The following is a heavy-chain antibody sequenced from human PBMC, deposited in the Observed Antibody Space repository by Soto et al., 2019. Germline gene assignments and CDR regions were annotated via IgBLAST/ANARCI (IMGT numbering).Heavy chain of an antibody. CDR2: INPSGGST. CDR1: GYTFTSYY. D-gene: IGHD6-13*01. J-gene: IGHJ4*02. V-gene: IGHV1-46*01. CDR3: ARFSREYRSSWPNDY. Sequence: QVQLVQSGAEVKKPGASVKVSCKASGYTFTSYYMHWVRQAPGQGLEWMGIINPSGGSTSYAQKFQGRVTMTRDTSTSTVYMELSSLRSEDTAVYYCARFSREYRSSWPNDYWGQGTLVTVSS.